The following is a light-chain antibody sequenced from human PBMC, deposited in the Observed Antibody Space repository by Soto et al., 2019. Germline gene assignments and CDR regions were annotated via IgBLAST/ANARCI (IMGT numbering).Light chain of an antibody. V-gene: IGKV3-20*01. CDR2: GAS. Sequence: EIVLTQSPGTLSLSPGERATLSCRASQSVSSSYLAWYQQKPGQAPRLLIYGASSRATGIPDRFSGSGSGTDFTLTISRLEPEDCAVYYCQQDGSSPPFTFGPGTKVDIK. CDR3: QQDGSSPPFT. CDR1: QSVSSSY. J-gene: IGKJ3*01.